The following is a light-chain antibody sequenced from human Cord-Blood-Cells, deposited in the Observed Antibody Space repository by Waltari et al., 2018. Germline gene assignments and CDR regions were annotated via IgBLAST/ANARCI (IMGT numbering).Light chain of an antibody. CDR2: KAS. J-gene: IGKJ2*01. V-gene: IGKV1-5*03. CDR1: QSISSW. Sequence: EIQMTQSPSTLSASVGDSVTITCRASQSISSWLAWYQQKPGKAPKLLIYKASSLESGVPSRFSGSGSGTEFTLTISSLQPDDFATYYCQQYNSYSPYTFGQGTKLVIK. CDR3: QQYNSYSPYT.